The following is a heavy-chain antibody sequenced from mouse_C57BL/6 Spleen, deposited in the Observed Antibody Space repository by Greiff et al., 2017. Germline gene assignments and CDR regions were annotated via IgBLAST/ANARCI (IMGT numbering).Heavy chain of an antibody. CDR1: GYTFTEYT. CDR3: ARHEEGYYDYSAWFAY. V-gene: IGHV1-62-2*01. CDR2: FYPGSGSI. Sequence: QVQLKESGAELVKPGASVKLSCKASGYTFTEYTIHWVKQRSGQGLEWIGWFYPGSGSIKYNEKFKDKATLTADKSSSTVYMELSRLTSEDSAVYFCARHEEGYYDYSAWFAYWGQGTLVTVSA. J-gene: IGHJ3*01. D-gene: IGHD2-4*01.